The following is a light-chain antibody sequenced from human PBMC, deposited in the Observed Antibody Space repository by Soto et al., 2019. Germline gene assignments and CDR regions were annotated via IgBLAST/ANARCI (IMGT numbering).Light chain of an antibody. CDR2: GAS. CDR3: QQYNIWPRT. J-gene: IGKJ1*01. Sequence: EIMMTQSPATLSVSPGEGATVSCRASQSVSSHIAWYQQKPGQAPRLLIYGASIRATGIPATISGSGSGTEFTLTISSLQSEDFAVYYCQQYNIWPRTFGQGTKVEIK. V-gene: IGKV3-15*01. CDR1: QSVSSH.